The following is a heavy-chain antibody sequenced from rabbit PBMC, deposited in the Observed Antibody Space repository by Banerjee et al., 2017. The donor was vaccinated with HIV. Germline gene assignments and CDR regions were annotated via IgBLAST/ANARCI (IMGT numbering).Heavy chain of an antibody. CDR2: INTSSGNT. V-gene: IGHV1S45*01. CDR3: ARDGSSSGWGVFNL. J-gene: IGHJ4*01. D-gene: IGHD4-1*01. Sequence: QEQLEESGGDLVKPEGSLTLTCTASGFSFSNKYVMCWVRQAPGKGLEWIACINTSSGNTWYASWAKGRFTISKPSSTTVTLQMTSLTAADTATYFCARDGSSSGWGVFNLWGPGTLVTVS. CDR1: GFSFSNKYV.